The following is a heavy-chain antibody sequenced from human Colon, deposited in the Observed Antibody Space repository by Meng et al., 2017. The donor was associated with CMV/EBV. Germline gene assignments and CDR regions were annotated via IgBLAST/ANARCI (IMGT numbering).Heavy chain of an antibody. Sequence: QVQLQQWGAGLLKPSETLPLTCGVYNGSFSGYFWTWIRQPPGKGLEWIGEIFRDGSTKYNPSSQSRVTMSVDTSKNHFSLNLRSVTAADTAVYFCARATKPNCWEVLEYWGQGTLVTVSS. D-gene: IGHD2-2*01. CDR1: NGSFSGYF. CDR3: ARATKPNCWEVLEY. V-gene: IGHV4-34*12. CDR2: IFRDGST. J-gene: IGHJ4*02.